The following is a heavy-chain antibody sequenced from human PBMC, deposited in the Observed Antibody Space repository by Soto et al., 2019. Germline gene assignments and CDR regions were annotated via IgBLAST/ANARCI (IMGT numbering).Heavy chain of an antibody. Sequence: PSETLSLTCAVYGGSFSGYYWSWIRQPPGKGLEWIGEINHSGSTNYNPSLKSRVTISVDTSKNQFSLKLSSVTAADTAVYYCARGRAAWHGQQYDYWGQGTLVTVSS. CDR1: GGSFSGYY. J-gene: IGHJ4*02. CDR2: INHSGST. CDR3: ARGRAAWHGQQYDY. D-gene: IGHD6-13*01. V-gene: IGHV4-34*01.